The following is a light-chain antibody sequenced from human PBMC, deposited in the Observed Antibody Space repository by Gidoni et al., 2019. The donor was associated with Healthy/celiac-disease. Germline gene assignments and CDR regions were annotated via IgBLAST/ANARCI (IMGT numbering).Light chain of an antibody. CDR1: SLRSYY. V-gene: IGLV3-19*01. CDR3: NSRDSSGNPV. CDR2: GKN. J-gene: IGLJ1*01. Sequence: SSELTQDPAVSVALGQTVRITCQGDSLRSYYASWYQQKPGKAPVLVIYGKNNRPSGIPDRFSGSSSGNTASLTITGAQAEDEADYYCNSRDSSGNPVFGTGTKVTVL.